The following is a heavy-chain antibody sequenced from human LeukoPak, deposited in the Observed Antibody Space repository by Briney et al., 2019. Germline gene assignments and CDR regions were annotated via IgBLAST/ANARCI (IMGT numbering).Heavy chain of an antibody. V-gene: IGHV4-4*07. CDR2: IFTSGTT. CDR1: GGSMDNYY. J-gene: IGHJ5*02. D-gene: IGHD1-26*01. Sequence: EPSETLSLTCTVSGGSMDNYYWSWIRQPAGKGLEVIGRIFTSGTTRYNPSLKSRVTMFVDKSKDHFSLKLTSVTAADTAVYYCARDSSRRETPLDPWGQGTLVTVSS. CDR3: ARDSSRRETPLDP.